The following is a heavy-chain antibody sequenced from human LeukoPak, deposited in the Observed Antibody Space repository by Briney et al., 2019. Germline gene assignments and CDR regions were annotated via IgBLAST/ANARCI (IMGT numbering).Heavy chain of an antibody. D-gene: IGHD5/OR15-5a*01. CDR2: INPTGGST. CDR1: RYTFTSYY. Sequence: ASVKVSCKASRYTFTSYYMHWVRQAPGQGLEWMGIINPTGGSTSYAQKFQGRVSMTRDTSTSTVYMELSSLRSEDTAVYYCARVARSAAHVVSTSRRYHFDYWGQGTLVTVSS. V-gene: IGHV1-46*01. CDR3: ARVARSAAHVVSTSRRYHFDY. J-gene: IGHJ4*02.